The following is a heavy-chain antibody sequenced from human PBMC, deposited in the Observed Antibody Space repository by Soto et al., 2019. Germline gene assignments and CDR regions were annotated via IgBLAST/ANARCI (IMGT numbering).Heavy chain of an antibody. Sequence: QVQLVQSGAEVKKPGSSVKVSCKASGGTFSSYAISWVRQAPGQGLEWMGGIIPIFGTANYAQKFQGRVTLSADESTSTEYMGPSSLGPGDTAVYYCASHGRGIAARLYYYFDSWGQGTLVTVSS. CDR1: GGTFSSYA. CDR3: ASHGRGIAARLYYYFDS. V-gene: IGHV1-69*01. CDR2: IIPIFGTA. D-gene: IGHD6-6*01. J-gene: IGHJ4*02.